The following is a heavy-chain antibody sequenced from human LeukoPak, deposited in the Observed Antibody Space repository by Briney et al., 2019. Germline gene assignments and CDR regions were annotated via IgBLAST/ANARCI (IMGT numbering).Heavy chain of an antibody. CDR2: IYTSGST. CDR1: GGSISSYY. J-gene: IGHJ4*02. D-gene: IGHD3-9*01. Sequence: SETLSLTCTVSGGSISSYYWSWIRQPAGKGLEWIGRIYTSGSTNYNPSLKSRVTMSVDTSKNQFSLKLSSVTAADTAVYYCARRRIGYDILTGYSNGGEFDYWGQGTLVTVSS. CDR3: ARRRIGYDILTGYSNGGEFDY. V-gene: IGHV4-4*07.